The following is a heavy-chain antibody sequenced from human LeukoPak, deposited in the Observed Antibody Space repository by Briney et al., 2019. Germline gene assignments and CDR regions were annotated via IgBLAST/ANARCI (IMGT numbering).Heavy chain of an antibody. CDR1: GGTFSSYA. V-gene: IGHV1-69*01. D-gene: IGHD3-16*01. CDR2: IIPIFGTA. J-gene: IGHJ5*02. CDR3: ARVLGEWLENWFDP. Sequence: SVKVSCKASGGTFSSYAISWVRQAPGQGLDWMGGIIPIFGTANYAQKFQGRVTITADESTSTAYMELSSLRSEDTAVYYCARVLGEWLENWFDPWGQGTLVTVSS.